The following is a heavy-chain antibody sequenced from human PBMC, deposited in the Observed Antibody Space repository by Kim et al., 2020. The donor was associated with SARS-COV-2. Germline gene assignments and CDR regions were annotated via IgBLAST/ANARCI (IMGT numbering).Heavy chain of an antibody. CDR2: ISGSGGST. Sequence: GGSLRLSCAASGFTFSSYAMSWVRQAPGKGLEWVSAISGSGGSTYYADSVKGRFTISRDNSKNTLYLQMNSLRAEDTAVYYCAKDYYDSSRAPYYYYGMDVWGQGTTVTISS. J-gene: IGHJ6*02. CDR1: GFTFSSYA. V-gene: IGHV3-23*01. D-gene: IGHD3-22*01. CDR3: AKDYYDSSRAPYYYYGMDV.